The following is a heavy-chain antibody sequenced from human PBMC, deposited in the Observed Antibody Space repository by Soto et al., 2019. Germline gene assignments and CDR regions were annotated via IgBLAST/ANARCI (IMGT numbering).Heavy chain of an antibody. D-gene: IGHD2-2*03. V-gene: IGHV4-31*03. J-gene: IGHJ4*02. CDR1: GGSIRSGGYY. CDR2: IYYSGIT. Sequence: QVQLQESGPGLVKPSQTLSLTCTVSGGSIRSGGYYWSWIRQHPGKGLEWIGYIYYSGITYYNPSLKSRVTISVDTSKNQFSLKMSSVTAADTAVYYCARTWERWILGYYFDYWGQGTLVTVSS. CDR3: ARTWERWILGYYFDY.